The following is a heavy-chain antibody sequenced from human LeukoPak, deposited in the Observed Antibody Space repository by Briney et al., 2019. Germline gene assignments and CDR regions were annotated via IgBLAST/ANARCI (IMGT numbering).Heavy chain of an antibody. CDR3: ARSKEWFGELRCWFDP. Sequence: PSETLSLTCTVSGGSISSSSYYWGWIRQPPGKGLEWIGSIYYSGSTYYNPSLKSRVTISVDTSKNQFSLKLSSVTAADTAVYYCARSKEWFGELRCWFDPLGPGNPGHRLL. D-gene: IGHD3-10*01. CDR1: GGSISSSSYY. J-gene: IGHJ5*02. CDR2: IYYSGST. V-gene: IGHV4-39*01.